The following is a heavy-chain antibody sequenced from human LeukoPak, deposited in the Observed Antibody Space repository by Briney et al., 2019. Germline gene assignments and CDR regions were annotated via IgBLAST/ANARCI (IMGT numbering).Heavy chain of an antibody. J-gene: IGHJ4*02. V-gene: IGHV4-34*01. Sequence: SETLSLTCAVCGGSFSGYYWSWIRQPPGKGLEWIGEINHSGSTNYNPSLKSRVTISVDTSKNQFSLKLSSVTAADTAVYYCARVSPPLSDGSGSYYTNYYFDYWGQGTLVTVSS. CDR2: INHSGST. CDR3: ARVSPPLSDGSGSYYTNYYFDY. D-gene: IGHD3-10*01. CDR1: GGSFSGYY.